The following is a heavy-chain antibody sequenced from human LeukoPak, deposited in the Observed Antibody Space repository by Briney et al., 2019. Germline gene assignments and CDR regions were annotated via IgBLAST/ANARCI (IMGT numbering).Heavy chain of an antibody. Sequence: GGSLNLSCDAPGFTFSNYAMTWVRRAPGKGLGWVSSIRGSGARSFYADSVKGRFAMARDNSKSTLYLQMMSLRVGDTAVYYCGRDPNGDYVGAFDFGGQGTVVTVSS. CDR2: IRGSGARS. CDR3: GRDPNGDYVGAFDF. V-gene: IGHV3-23*01. D-gene: IGHD4-17*01. CDR1: GFTFSNYA. J-gene: IGHJ3*01.